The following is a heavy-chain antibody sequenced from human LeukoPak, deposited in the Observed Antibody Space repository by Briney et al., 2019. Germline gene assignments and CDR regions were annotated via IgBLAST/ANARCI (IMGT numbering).Heavy chain of an antibody. J-gene: IGHJ4*02. V-gene: IGHV3-7*01. Sequence: GGSLRLSCAASGFTFSSYWMSWVRQAPGKGLEWVANIKQDGSETYYVDSVKGRFTISRANAKNSLYLQMNSLRAEDTAVYYCARRQGSYFDTSGYYYGWGQGTLVTVSS. D-gene: IGHD3-22*01. CDR2: IKQDGSET. CDR3: ARRQGSYFDTSGYYYG. CDR1: GFTFSSYW.